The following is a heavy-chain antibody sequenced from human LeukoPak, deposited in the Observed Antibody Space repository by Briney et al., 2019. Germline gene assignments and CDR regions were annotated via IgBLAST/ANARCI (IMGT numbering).Heavy chain of an antibody. CDR3: ASGGRIVVVPAAIFYMDV. Sequence: ASVKVSCKASGYTFTSYDINWVRQATGQGLEWMGWINPNSGGTNYAQKFQGRVTMTRDTSISTAYMELSRLRSDDTAVYYCASGGRIVVVPAAIFYMDVWGKGTTVTVSS. CDR2: INPNSGGT. V-gene: IGHV1-2*02. J-gene: IGHJ6*03. D-gene: IGHD2-2*01. CDR1: GYTFTSYD.